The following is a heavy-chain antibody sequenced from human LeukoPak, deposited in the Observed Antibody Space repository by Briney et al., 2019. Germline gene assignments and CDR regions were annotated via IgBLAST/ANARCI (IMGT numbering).Heavy chain of an antibody. D-gene: IGHD1-26*01. CDR3: VRDGMRGGDFDY. Sequence: GSLRLSCAASGFTFTNYWMIWARQAPGKGLEWVANIKEDGSETHYVDSVRGRFSISRDNAKTSLFLQMNSLRAEDTAVYYCVRDGMRGGDFDYWGQGTLVTVSS. CDR2: IKEDGSET. V-gene: IGHV3-7*01. J-gene: IGHJ4*02. CDR1: GFTFTNYW.